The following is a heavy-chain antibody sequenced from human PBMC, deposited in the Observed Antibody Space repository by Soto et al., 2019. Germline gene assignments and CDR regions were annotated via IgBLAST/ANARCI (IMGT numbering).Heavy chain of an antibody. Sequence: QVQLVQSGAEVKKPGSSVSVSCKASGGNFTNYGLSWVRQAPGRGLEWMGGIVPSFGMANYGQIFQGRVTITADEATNTVYIERSSLKYEYTAVYYCAREIGALGFHFWGQGTLVTVSS. CDR2: IVPSFGMA. V-gene: IGHV1-69*12. D-gene: IGHD1-26*01. CDR1: GGNFTNYG. CDR3: AREIGALGFHF. J-gene: IGHJ4*02.